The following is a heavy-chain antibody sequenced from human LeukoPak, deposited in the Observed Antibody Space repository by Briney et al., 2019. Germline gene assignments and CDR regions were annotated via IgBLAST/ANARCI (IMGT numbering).Heavy chain of an antibody. D-gene: IGHD6-6*01. CDR2: ISYDGSNK. CDR1: GFTFSSYG. V-gene: IGHV3-30*18. CDR3: AKGGSSSGTYYYYYYMDV. Sequence: GGSLRLSCAASGFTFSSYGMHWVRQAPGKGLEWVAVISYDGSNKYYADSVKGRFTISRDNSKNTLYLQMNSLRAEDTAVYYCAKGGSSSGTYYYYYYMDVWGKGTTVTVSS. J-gene: IGHJ6*03.